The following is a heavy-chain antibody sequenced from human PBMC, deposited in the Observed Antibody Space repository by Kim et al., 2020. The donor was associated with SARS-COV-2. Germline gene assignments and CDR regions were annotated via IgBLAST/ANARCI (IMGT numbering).Heavy chain of an antibody. D-gene: IGHD1-1*01. CDR1: GGSFSGYY. Sequence: SETLSLTCAVYGGSFSGYYWSWIRQPPGKGLEWIGEINHSGSTNYNPSLKSRVTISVDTSKNQFSLKLSSVTAADTAVYYCARNDYYYGMDVWGQGTTVTVSS. CDR2: INHSGST. CDR3: ARNDYYYGMDV. J-gene: IGHJ6*02. V-gene: IGHV4-34*01.